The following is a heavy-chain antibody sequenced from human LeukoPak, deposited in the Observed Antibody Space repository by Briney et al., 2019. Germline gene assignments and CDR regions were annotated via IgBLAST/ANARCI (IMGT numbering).Heavy chain of an antibody. D-gene: IGHD2-8*02. J-gene: IGHJ4*02. Sequence: PSEALSLTCTLSGGSISSYYWSWIRQPAGKGLEWIGRIYTRGSTNYNPALKSRVTMSVDTSKNQFSLKLSSVTAADTAVYYCARGGYCTGGVCYLDYWGQGTLVTVSS. V-gene: IGHV4-4*07. CDR1: GGSISSYY. CDR2: IYTRGST. CDR3: ARGGYCTGGVCYLDY.